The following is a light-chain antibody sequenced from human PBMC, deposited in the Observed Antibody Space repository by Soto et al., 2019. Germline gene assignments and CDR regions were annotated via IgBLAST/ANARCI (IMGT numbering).Light chain of an antibody. CDR3: QQYGSSSWT. J-gene: IGKJ5*01. V-gene: IGKV3-20*01. CDR1: QSVSSSY. Sequence: EIVLTQSPGILSLSPGERATLSCRASQSVSSSYLAWYQQKPGQAPRLLIYGASSRATGIPDRFSGSGSGTDFTLTISRLEPEDFAVYYCQQYGSSSWTFGQGTRLEIK. CDR2: GAS.